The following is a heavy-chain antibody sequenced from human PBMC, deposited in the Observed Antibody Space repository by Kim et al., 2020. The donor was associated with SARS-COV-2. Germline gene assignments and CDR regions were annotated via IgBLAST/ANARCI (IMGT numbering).Heavy chain of an antibody. CDR3: ARPLNRYYYDSSGSQRYGWFDP. CDR1: GYSFTSYW. V-gene: IGHV5-10-1*01. J-gene: IGHJ5*02. CDR2: IDPSDSYT. Sequence: GESLKISCKGSGYSFTSYWISWVRQMPGKGLEWMGRIDPSDSYTNYSPSFQGHVTISADKSISTAYLQWSSLKASDTAMYYCARPLNRYYYDSSGSQRYGWFDPWGQGTLVTVSS. D-gene: IGHD3-22*01.